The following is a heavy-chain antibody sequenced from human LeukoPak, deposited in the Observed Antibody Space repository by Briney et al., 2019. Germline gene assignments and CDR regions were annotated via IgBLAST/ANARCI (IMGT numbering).Heavy chain of an antibody. CDR3: ARDQSWFDP. Sequence: SETLSLTCTVSGGSISSYYWSWIRQPPGKGLEWIGCIYYSGSTNYNPSLKSRVTISVDTSKNQFSLKLSSVTAADTAVYYCARDQSWFDPWGQGTLVTVSS. J-gene: IGHJ5*02. CDR2: IYYSGST. V-gene: IGHV4-59*01. CDR1: GGSISSYY.